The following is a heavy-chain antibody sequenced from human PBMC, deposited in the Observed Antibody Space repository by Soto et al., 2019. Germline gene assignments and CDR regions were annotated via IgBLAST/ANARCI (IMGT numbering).Heavy chain of an antibody. D-gene: IGHD3-22*01. V-gene: IGHV1-69*12. CDR2: IIPIFGTA. CDR1: GGTFSSYA. CDR3: ARPPGSSGYYRYGMDV. J-gene: IGHJ6*02. Sequence: QVQLVQSGAEVKKPGSSVKVSCKASGGTFSSYAISWVRQAPGQGLEWMGGIIPIFGTANYAQKFQGRVTITADESTSTDYMELSSLRSEDTAVYYCARPPGSSGYYRYGMDVWGQGTTVTVSS.